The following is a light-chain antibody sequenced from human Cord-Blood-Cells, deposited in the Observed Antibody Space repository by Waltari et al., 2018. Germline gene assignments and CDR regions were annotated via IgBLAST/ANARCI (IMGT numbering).Light chain of an antibody. CDR3: SSYTSSSTYV. CDR2: DVS. J-gene: IGLJ1*01. CDR1: SSDVGGYNY. V-gene: IGLV2-14*01. Sequence: QSALTQPASVSGSPGQSIIISCTGPSSDVGGYNYVSWYQQHPGKAPKLMIYDVSKRPSGVSNRFSGSKSGNTASLTISGLQAEDEADYYCSSYTSSSTYVFGTGTKVTVL.